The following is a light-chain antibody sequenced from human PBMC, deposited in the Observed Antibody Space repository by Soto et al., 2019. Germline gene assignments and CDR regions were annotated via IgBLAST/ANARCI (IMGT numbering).Light chain of an antibody. J-gene: IGKJ1*01. CDR1: QGVSRK. CDR2: GAF. Sequence: DIVMAQSPATLSVAPAERVTISCRSSQGVSRKLAWYQHKPGQAPVFVIYGAFTRATGIPARFSGSLSGTEFTLTISSLQSEDFAVYYCQQYNNWPQWTFGQGTKVDI. CDR3: QQYNNWPQWT. V-gene: IGKV3-15*01.